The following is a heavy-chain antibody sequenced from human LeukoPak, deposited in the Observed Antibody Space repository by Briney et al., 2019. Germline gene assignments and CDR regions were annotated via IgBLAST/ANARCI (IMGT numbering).Heavy chain of an antibody. J-gene: IGHJ4*02. CDR2: INSDGSTT. CDR3: ARAGNYYFEY. V-gene: IGHV3-74*01. Sequence: GGSLRLSCAASGFTFRTYWMHWVRQTPGQGLVWVSRINSDGSTTNYADSVKGRFTVSRNNAQNTLYLQMSSLRAEDTAVYYCARAGNYYFEYWGQGALATVSS. CDR1: GFTFRTYW. D-gene: IGHD3-10*01.